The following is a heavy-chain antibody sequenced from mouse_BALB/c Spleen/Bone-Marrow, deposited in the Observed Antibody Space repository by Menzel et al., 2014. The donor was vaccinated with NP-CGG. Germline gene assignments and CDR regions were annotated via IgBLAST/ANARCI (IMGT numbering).Heavy chain of an antibody. V-gene: IGHV5-6-3*01. CDR3: ARENPYGNYFDY. Sequence: VQLQQSGGGLVQPGGSLKLSCAAPGFTFSSYGMSWVRQTPDKRLELVATINSDGGVTYYPDSVKGRFTISRDNAKNTLYLQMSSLKSEDTAMYYCARENPYGNYFDYWGQGTTLTVSS. D-gene: IGHD2-1*01. J-gene: IGHJ2*01. CDR1: GFTFSSYG. CDR2: INSDGGVT.